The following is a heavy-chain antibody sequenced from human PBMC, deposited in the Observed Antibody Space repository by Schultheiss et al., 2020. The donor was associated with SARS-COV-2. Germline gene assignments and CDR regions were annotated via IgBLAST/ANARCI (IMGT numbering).Heavy chain of an antibody. CDR3: ARDTATIFGVVMGGWFDP. CDR1: GDSISNTNW. J-gene: IGHJ5*02. Sequence: SETLSLTCAVSGDSISNTNWCTWVRQPPGKGLEWIGEIDHRGTTTYNPSLKSRVTISEDTSKNQFFLRLSSVTAADTAVYYCARDTATIFGVVMGGWFDPWGQGTLVTVSA. V-gene: IGHV4-4*02. CDR2: IDHRGTT. D-gene: IGHD3-3*01.